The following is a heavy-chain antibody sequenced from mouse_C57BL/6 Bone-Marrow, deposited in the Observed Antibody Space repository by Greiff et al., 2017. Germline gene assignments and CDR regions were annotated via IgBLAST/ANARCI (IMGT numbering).Heavy chain of an antibody. Sequence: VQLQQSGPELVKPGASVKISCKASGYAFSSSWMNWVKQRPGKGLEWIGRIYPGDGDTNYNGKFKGKATLTADKSSSTAYMQLSSLTSEDSAVYFCARNLWLRRGFYYAMDYWGQGTSVTVSS. D-gene: IGHD2-2*01. J-gene: IGHJ4*01. CDR1: GYAFSSSW. CDR3: ARNLWLRRGFYYAMDY. CDR2: IYPGDGDT. V-gene: IGHV1-82*01.